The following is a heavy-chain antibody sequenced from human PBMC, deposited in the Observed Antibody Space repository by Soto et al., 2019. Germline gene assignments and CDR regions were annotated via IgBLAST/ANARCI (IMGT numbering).Heavy chain of an antibody. CDR1: GCTFSTYG. Sequence: QVQLVQSGAEVKKPGASVKVSCKASGCTFSTYGISWVRQAPGQGLEWMGWISVYNGNTNYAQNLQGRVTMTTDTSTSTAYMDLRTLRSDDTAVYYCARVRSAADNWFDPWGQGTLVTVSS. J-gene: IGHJ5*02. CDR3: ARVRSAADNWFDP. D-gene: IGHD6-13*01. CDR2: ISVYNGNT. V-gene: IGHV1-18*01.